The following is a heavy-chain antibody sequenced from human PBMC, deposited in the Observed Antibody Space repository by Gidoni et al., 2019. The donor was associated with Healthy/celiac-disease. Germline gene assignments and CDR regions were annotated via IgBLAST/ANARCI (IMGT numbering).Heavy chain of an antibody. V-gene: IGHV4-31*03. CDR1: GAPIDSGGYY. J-gene: IGHJ4*02. CDR3: ARSDYGDFLIGFDY. Sequence: QVQLQESGPGLVKPSQTLSLTCTFSGAPIDSGGYYWSWIRQHPGKGLEWIGYIYYSGSTYYNPSLKSRVTISVDTSKNQFSLKLSSVTAADTAVYYCARSDYGDFLIGFDYWGQGTLVTVSS. D-gene: IGHD4-17*01. CDR2: IYYSGST.